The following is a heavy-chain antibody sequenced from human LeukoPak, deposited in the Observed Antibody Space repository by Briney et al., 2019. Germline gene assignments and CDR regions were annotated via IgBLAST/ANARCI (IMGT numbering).Heavy chain of an antibody. J-gene: IGHJ4*02. V-gene: IGHV4-34*01. Sequence: GSLRLSCAASGFTVSSNYMSWVRQPPGKGLEWIGEINHSGSTNYNPSLKSRVTISVDTSKNQFSLKLSSVTAGDTAVYYCARGRVTMVRGVLNDYWGQGTLVTVSS. CDR1: GFTVSSNY. CDR3: ARGRVTMVRGVLNDY. CDR2: INHSGST. D-gene: IGHD3-10*01.